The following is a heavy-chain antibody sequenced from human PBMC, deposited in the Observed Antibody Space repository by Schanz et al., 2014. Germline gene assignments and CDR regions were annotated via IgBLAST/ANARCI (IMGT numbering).Heavy chain of an antibody. D-gene: IGHD2-2*02. CDR1: GFTVSNNY. CDR3: ATQYCSGTTCYTDSWDH. J-gene: IGHJ4*01. V-gene: IGHV3-66*01. Sequence: EVQLVESGGGLVQPGGSLRLSCAASGFTVSNNYMSWVRQAPGKGLECVSIIYSDGSTYYVDSVKGRFIISRDNSKNTVYLQMNSLRAEDTAVYYCATQYCSGTTCYTDSWDHWGQGTLVTVSS. CDR2: IYSDGST.